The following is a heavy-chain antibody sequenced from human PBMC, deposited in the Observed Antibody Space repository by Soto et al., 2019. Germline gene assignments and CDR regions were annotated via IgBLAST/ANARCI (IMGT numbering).Heavy chain of an antibody. CDR1: GGTFSRYA. J-gene: IGHJ6*02. CDR3: ASGYDCWSGYYGEYYYNMDV. D-gene: IGHD3-3*01. Sequence: QVQLVQSGAAVKKPGSSVKVSCKASGGTFSRYAISWVRQAPGQGLEWMGGIIPIFGTANYAQKFQDRVTVTADESTGTAYMELSSLRFEDTAVYYCASGYDCWSGYYGEYYYNMDVWGQGTTVTVSS. V-gene: IGHV1-69*01. CDR2: IIPIFGTA.